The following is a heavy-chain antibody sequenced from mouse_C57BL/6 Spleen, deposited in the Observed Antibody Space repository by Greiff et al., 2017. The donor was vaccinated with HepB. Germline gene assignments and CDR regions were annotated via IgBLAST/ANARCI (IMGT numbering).Heavy chain of an antibody. CDR3: ARKGLITTDAMDY. CDR2: INPNNGGT. CDR1: GYTFTDYN. J-gene: IGHJ4*01. V-gene: IGHV1-22*01. Sequence: EVQLQQSGPELVKPGASVKMSCKASGYTFTDYNMHWVKQSHGKSLEWIGYINPNNGGTSYNQKFKGKATLTVNKSSSTADMELRSLTSEDSAVYYCARKGLITTDAMDYWGQGTSVTVSS. D-gene: IGHD1-1*01.